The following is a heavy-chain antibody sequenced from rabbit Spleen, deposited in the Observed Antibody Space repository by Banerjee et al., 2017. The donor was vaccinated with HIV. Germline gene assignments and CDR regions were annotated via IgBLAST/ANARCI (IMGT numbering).Heavy chain of an antibody. J-gene: IGHJ4*01. Sequence: QQQLVESGGGLVKPGASLTLTCKASGFSFSSGYYISWVRQAPGKGLEWIGCIGTGSGSTYYASWAKGRFTISKTSSTTVTLQMTSLTAADTATYFCASGYSDVYFSLWGQGTLVTVS. D-gene: IGHD1-1*01. CDR2: IGTGSGST. V-gene: IGHV1S45*01. CDR3: ASGYSDVYFSL. CDR1: GFSFSSGYY.